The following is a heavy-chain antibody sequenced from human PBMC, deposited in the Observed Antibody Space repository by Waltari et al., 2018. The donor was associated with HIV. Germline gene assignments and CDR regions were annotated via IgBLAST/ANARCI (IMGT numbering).Heavy chain of an antibody. V-gene: IGHV3-21*06. CDR3: ARRYCSGGSCHTYGMDV. Sequence: EVQLVESGEGLVKPGGSLRLSCAASGFTFSIYSMNWVRQAPGKGLEWVSSISSSSSYIYYADSVKGRFTISRDNAKNSLYLQMNSLRAEDTAVYYCARRYCSGGSCHTYGMDVWGQGTTVTVSS. CDR1: GFTFSIYS. J-gene: IGHJ6*02. D-gene: IGHD2-15*01. CDR2: ISSSSSYI.